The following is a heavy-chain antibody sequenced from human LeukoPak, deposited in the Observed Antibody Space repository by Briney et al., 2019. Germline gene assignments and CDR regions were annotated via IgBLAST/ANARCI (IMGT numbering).Heavy chain of an antibody. CDR3: ARARGYSGYESKWYFYGMDV. Sequence: GGSLRLSCVASGFTVSSFYMSWVRQAPGKGLEWVSVIYTGGGTFYADSVKGRFTISRDNSKNTLFLQMDSLRAEDTAVYYCARARGYSGYESKWYFYGMDVWGQGTTVTVSS. CDR1: GFTVSSFY. V-gene: IGHV3-53*01. CDR2: IYTGGGT. D-gene: IGHD5-12*01. J-gene: IGHJ6*02.